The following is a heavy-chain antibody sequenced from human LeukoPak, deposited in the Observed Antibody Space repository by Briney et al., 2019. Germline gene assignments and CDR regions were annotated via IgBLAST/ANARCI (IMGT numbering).Heavy chain of an antibody. CDR1: GFIFNTYG. Sequence: PGRSLRLSCAASGFIFNTYGMHWVRQAPGKGLEWVSVISYDGSQKYYEDSVEGRFTISRDNSKNTLYLQMNSLRAEDTAVYYCATRPRYIAVAVNPVSTYYGMDVWGQGTTVTVSS. CDR2: ISYDGSQK. D-gene: IGHD6-19*01. J-gene: IGHJ6*02. CDR3: ATRPRYIAVAVNPVSTYYGMDV. V-gene: IGHV3-30*03.